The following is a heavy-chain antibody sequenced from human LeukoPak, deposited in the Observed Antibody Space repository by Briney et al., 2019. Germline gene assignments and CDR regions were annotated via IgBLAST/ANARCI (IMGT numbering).Heavy chain of an antibody. Sequence: SETLSLTCTVSGGSISSGGYYWSWIRQHPGTGLEWIGYIYYSGSTYYNPSLKSRVTISVDTSKNQFSLKLSSVTAADTAVYYCARGGWEGFHFDYWGQGTLVTVSS. D-gene: IGHD6-19*01. V-gene: IGHV4-31*03. CDR2: IYYSGST. CDR3: ARGGWEGFHFDY. CDR1: GGSISSGGYY. J-gene: IGHJ4*02.